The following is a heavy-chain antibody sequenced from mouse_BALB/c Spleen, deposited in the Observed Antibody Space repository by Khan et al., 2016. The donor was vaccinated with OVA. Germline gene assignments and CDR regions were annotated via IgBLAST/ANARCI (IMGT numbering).Heavy chain of an antibody. D-gene: IGHD2-1*01. Sequence: VQLQESGAELARPGASVKMSCKASGYTFTDYYINWMKQRPGQGLDWIGWIYPGNVNTKYNEKFKDKATLTADKSSSTAYMQLSSLTSEDSAVYFCAREGYYGNYRAWFAYWGQGTLVTVSA. CDR3: AREGYYGNYRAWFAY. CDR1: GYTFTDYY. CDR2: IYPGNVNT. V-gene: IGHV1-84*01. J-gene: IGHJ3*01.